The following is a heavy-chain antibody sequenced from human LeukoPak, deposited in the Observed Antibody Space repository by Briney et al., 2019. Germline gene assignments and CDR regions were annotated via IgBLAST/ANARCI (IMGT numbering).Heavy chain of an antibody. J-gene: IGHJ4*02. Sequence: SETLSLTCTVSGGSISSSSYYWGWIRQPPGKGLEWIGSIYYSGSTYYNPSLKSRVTISVDTSKNQFSLKLSSVTAADTAVYYCASESGEDVLPAAHPDYWGQGTLVTVSS. V-gene: IGHV4-39*01. D-gene: IGHD2-2*01. CDR1: GGSISSSSYY. CDR3: ASESGEDVLPAAHPDY. CDR2: IYYSGST.